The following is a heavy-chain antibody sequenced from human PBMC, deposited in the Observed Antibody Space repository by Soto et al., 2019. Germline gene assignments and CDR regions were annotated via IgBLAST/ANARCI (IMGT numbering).Heavy chain of an antibody. CDR2: MFYGGST. CDR1: GFTVSTHY. CDR3: ATTGMGITLYYYYHGMDV. J-gene: IGHJ6*02. D-gene: IGHD3-10*01. Sequence: EVQLVESGGGLVQPGGSLRLSCAASGFTVSTHYMTWVRQAPGKGLEWVSVMFYGGSTYYADSVKGRFTISRDDSENTRDLQMNSLRAEDTAVYYCATTGMGITLYYYYHGMDVWGQGTTVTVSS. V-gene: IGHV3-66*01.